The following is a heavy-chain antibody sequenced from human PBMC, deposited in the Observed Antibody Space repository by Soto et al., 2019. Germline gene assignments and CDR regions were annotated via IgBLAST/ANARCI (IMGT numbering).Heavy chain of an antibody. CDR3: ASQHYDYVWGSYHYFDY. CDR2: ISYDGSNK. V-gene: IGHV3-30-3*01. J-gene: IGHJ4*02. Sequence: LRLSCAASGFTFSSYAMHWVRQAPGKGLEWVAVISYDGSNKYYADSVKGRFTISRDNSKNTLYLQMNSLRAEDTAVYYCASQHYDYVWGSYHYFDYWGQGTLVTVSS. D-gene: IGHD3-16*02. CDR1: GFTFSSYA.